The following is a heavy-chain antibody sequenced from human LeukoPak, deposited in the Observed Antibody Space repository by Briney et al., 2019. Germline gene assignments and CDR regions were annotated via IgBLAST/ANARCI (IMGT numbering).Heavy chain of an antibody. V-gene: IGHV4-4*07. Sequence: SETLSLTCNVSGASISGHYWSWIRHPAGKSLEWIGRIDTSGSPIYNPSLSSRVTMSVDTSKGQFSLTMNSLTAADTAIYYCARQRLDGDILGFDWWGQGTLVTVSS. CDR2: IDTSGSP. CDR1: GASISGHY. D-gene: IGHD2-21*01. J-gene: IGHJ4*02. CDR3: ARQRLDGDILGFDW.